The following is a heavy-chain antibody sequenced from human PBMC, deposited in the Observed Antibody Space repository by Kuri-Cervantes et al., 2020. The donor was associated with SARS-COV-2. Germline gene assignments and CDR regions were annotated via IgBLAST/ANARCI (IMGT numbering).Heavy chain of an antibody. V-gene: IGHV4-4*07. CDR1: GGSVSSYY. J-gene: IGHJ6*02. Sequence: GSLRLSCTVSGGSVSSYYWSWIRQPAGKGLEWTGRIYTSGSTNYNPSLKSRVTMSVDTSKNQFSLKLSSVTAADTAVYYCARDLIAAAGQYYYYGMDVWGQGTTVTVSS. D-gene: IGHD6-13*01. CDR3: ARDLIAAAGQYYYYGMDV. CDR2: IYTSGST.